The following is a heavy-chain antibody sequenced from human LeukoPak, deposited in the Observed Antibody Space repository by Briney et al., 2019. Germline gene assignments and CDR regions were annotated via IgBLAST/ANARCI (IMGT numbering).Heavy chain of an antibody. CDR1: GFTFSNYG. Sequence: PGGSLRLSCAASGFTFSNYGVHWVRQAPGKGLEWVAVIWSDGSSKYYVDSVKGRFTISRDNSRNMLSLQMSSLRAEDTAVYYCAREGGYCRGVTCSPYAFDIWGQGTMVTVSS. CDR3: AREGGYCRGVTCSPYAFDI. CDR2: IWSDGSSK. D-gene: IGHD2-15*01. J-gene: IGHJ3*02. V-gene: IGHV3-33*01.